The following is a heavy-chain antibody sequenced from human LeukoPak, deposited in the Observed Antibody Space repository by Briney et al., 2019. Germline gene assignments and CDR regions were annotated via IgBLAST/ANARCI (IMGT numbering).Heavy chain of an antibody. J-gene: IGHJ6*03. CDR3: ARGDYYYYMDV. Sequence: SETLSLTCTVSGGSISSYYWSWIRQPPGKGLEWIGYIYYSGSTNYNPSLKSRVTISVDTSKNQFSLKLSSVTAADTAVYYCARGDYYYYMDVWGTGTTVTVSS. V-gene: IGHV4-59*01. CDR1: GGSISSYY. CDR2: IYYSGST.